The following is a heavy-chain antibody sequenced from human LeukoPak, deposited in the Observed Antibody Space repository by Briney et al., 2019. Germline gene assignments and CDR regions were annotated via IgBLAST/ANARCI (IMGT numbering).Heavy chain of an antibody. Sequence: GASVKVSCKASGGTFSSYAISWVRQAPGQGLEWMGRIIPILGIANYAQKFQGRVTMTRNSSISTAYMELSSLRSEDTAVYYCARRIATGGTTIGYWGQGTLVTVSS. V-gene: IGHV1-69*04. CDR3: ARRIATGGTTIGY. CDR1: GGTFSSYA. J-gene: IGHJ4*02. CDR2: IIPILGIA. D-gene: IGHD6-13*01.